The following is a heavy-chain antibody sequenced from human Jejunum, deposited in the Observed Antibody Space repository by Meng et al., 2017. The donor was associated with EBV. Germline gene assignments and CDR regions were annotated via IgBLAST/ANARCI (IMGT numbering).Heavy chain of an antibody. J-gene: IGHJ5*02. CDR1: GNTFISHY. D-gene: IGHD1-26*01. Sequence: VELVQFGSEVKKPGSPLKVYCKASGNTFISHYMHWVRQAPGQGLEWMGIINPNGSSPSYAQKFQGRATLTRDTSTNTVYMELNSLRSDDTAVYYCARDQSISGTYPTWWFDPWGQGTLVTVSS. CDR3: ARDQSISGTYPTWWFDP. V-gene: IGHV1-46*01. CDR2: INPNGSSP.